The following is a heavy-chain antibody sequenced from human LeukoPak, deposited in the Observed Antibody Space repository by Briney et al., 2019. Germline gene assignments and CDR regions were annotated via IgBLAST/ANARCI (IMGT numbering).Heavy chain of an antibody. Sequence: GASVKVSCKASGGTFSSYAISWVRQAPGQALEWMGGIIPIFGTANYAQKFQGRVTITADESTSTAYMELSSLRSEDTAVYYCARVGMVRGVMSYYFDYWGQGTLVTVSS. CDR3: ARVGMVRGVMSYYFDY. CDR2: IIPIFGTA. V-gene: IGHV1-69*13. D-gene: IGHD3-10*01. J-gene: IGHJ4*02. CDR1: GGTFSSYA.